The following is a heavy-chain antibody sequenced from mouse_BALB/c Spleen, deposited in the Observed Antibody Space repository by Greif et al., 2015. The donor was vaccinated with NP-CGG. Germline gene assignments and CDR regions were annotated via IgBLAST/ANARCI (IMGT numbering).Heavy chain of an antibody. CDR3: ARTAFDY. J-gene: IGHJ2*01. CDR2: IWGDGST. Sequence: QVQLQQSGPGLVAPSQSLSITCTVSGFSLTGYGVNWVRQPPGKGLEWLGMIWGDGSTDYNSALKSSLSISKDNSKSQVFLKRNRQQTDEKARYYGARTAFDYWGQGTTLTVSS. CDR1: GFSLTGYG. V-gene: IGHV2-6-7*01.